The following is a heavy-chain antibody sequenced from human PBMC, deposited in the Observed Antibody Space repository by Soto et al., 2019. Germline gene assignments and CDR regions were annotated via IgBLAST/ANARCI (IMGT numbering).Heavy chain of an antibody. V-gene: IGHV3-48*01. CDR2: ISPTGSSI. D-gene: IGHD4-17*01. Sequence: EVQLVESGGGLVPHGGSLRLSCAASGFTFSGHAMNWVRQAPGKGLERISYISPTGSSIYYADSVKRRFTISRDNAKNSMYLLMNSLRAEDTAGYYCARDPYSATTVTGFDYWGQGALVTVSS. CDR3: ARDPYSATTVTGFDY. J-gene: IGHJ4*02. CDR1: GFTFSGHA.